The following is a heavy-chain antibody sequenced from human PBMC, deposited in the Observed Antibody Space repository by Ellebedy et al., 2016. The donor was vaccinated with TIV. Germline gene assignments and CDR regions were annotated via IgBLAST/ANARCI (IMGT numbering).Heavy chain of an antibody. CDR1: GYTFASYG. Sequence: AASVKVSCKASGYTFASYGVSWVRQARGQGLEWIGWVSGKDGETNYGQKFEGRVTMTTDASTSTAYMDLRILRSDDTAVYFCARDFHYYASGSWDDTFDIWGQGTVVTVSS. V-gene: IGHV1-18*01. J-gene: IGHJ3*02. D-gene: IGHD3-10*01. CDR2: VSGKDGET. CDR3: ARDFHYYASGSWDDTFDI.